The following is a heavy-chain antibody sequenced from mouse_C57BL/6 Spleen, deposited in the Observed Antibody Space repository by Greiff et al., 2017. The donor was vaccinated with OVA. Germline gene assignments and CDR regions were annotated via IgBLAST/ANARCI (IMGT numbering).Heavy chain of an antibody. J-gene: IGHJ1*03. CDR3: ARNPLITTVVDWYFDV. CDR1: GFSLTSYG. Sequence: VQLQQSGPGLVQPSQSLSITYTVSGFSLTSYGVHWVRQSPGKGLEWLGVIWSGGSTDYNAAFISRLSISKDNSKSQVFFKMNSLQADDTAIYYCARNPLITTVVDWYFDVWGTGTTVTVSS. V-gene: IGHV2-2*01. CDR2: IWSGGST. D-gene: IGHD1-1*01.